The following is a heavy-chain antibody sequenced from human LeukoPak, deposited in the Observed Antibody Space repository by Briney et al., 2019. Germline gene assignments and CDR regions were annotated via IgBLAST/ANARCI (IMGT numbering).Heavy chain of an antibody. J-gene: IGHJ4*02. Sequence: KASETLSLTCTVSGGSISSYYWSWIRQPPGKGLEWIGYIYYSGSTNYNPSLKSRVTISVDTSKNQFSLKLSSVTAADTAVYYCAREHDYGDYAAIDYWGQGTLVTVSS. D-gene: IGHD4-17*01. V-gene: IGHV4-59*01. CDR2: IYYSGST. CDR3: AREHDYGDYAAIDY. CDR1: GGSISSYY.